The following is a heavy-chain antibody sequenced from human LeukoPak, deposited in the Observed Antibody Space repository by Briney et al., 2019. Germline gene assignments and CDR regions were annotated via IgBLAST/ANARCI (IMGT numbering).Heavy chain of an antibody. Sequence: ASVKVSCMASGYTFTGYYMHWVRQAPGQGLEWMGRINPNSGGTNYAQKFQGRVTMTRDTSLSTAYMELSRLRSDDTAVYYCARGSDDSSGHDFGYWGQGTLVTVSS. V-gene: IGHV1-2*06. J-gene: IGHJ4*02. CDR3: ARGSDDSSGHDFGY. CDR1: GYTFTGYY. CDR2: INPNSGGT. D-gene: IGHD3-22*01.